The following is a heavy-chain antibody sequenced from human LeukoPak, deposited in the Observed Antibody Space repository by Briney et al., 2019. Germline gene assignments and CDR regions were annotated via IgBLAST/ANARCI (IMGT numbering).Heavy chain of an antibody. V-gene: IGHV4-61*02. CDR3: ARDLGFYMDV. CDR1: GGSISSGSYY. CDR2: IYTSGST. Sequence: SETLSLTCTVSGGSISSGSYYWTWIRQPAGKGLEYIGRIYTSGSTNYNPSLKSRVTMSVDTSKNQFSLKLSSVTAADTAVYYCARDLGFYMDVWGKGTTVTISS. J-gene: IGHJ6*03. D-gene: IGHD3-16*01.